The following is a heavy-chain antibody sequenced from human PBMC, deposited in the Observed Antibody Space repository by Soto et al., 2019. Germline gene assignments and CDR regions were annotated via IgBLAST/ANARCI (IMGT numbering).Heavy chain of an antibody. CDR3: VRQDVKAWGRIDT. Sequence: PSEILSFTCTVSGGSINSRTYYLGWILQPPWKGLEWIVTIYHSGITYYNPSLKSRVTMFEDTSKNQFSLKMTFVNAADTAVYSCVRQDVKAWGRIDTWGQGAMVTVSS. CDR1: GGSINSRTYY. D-gene: IGHD7-27*01. V-gene: IGHV4-39*01. J-gene: IGHJ5*02. CDR2: IYHSGIT.